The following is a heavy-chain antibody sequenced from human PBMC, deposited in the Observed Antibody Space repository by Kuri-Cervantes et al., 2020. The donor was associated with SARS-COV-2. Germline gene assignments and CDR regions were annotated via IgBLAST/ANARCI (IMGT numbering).Heavy chain of an antibody. V-gene: IGHV3-74*01. Sequence: GGSLRLSCAASGFTFSSYAMSWVRQAPGKGLEWVSRINSDGSVTSYPDSVEGRFTISRDNAKNTLYLQMNSLKTEDTAVYYCTTDLKIFGVVIMFYYWGQGTLVTVSS. CDR1: GFTFSSYA. CDR2: INSDGSVT. D-gene: IGHD3-3*01. J-gene: IGHJ4*02. CDR3: TTDLKIFGVVIMFYY.